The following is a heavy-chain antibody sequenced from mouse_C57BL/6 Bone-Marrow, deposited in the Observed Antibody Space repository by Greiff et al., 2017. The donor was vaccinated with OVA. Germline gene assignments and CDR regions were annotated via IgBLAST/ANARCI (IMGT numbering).Heavy chain of an antibody. CDR3: TREWVLTTVVAHWYFDV. D-gene: IGHD1-1*01. Sequence: EVQGVESGAGLVKPGGSLKLSCAASGFTFSSYAMSWVRQTPEKRLEWVAYISSGGDYIYYADTVKGRFTIARDNARNTLYLQMSSLKSEDTAMYYCTREWVLTTVVAHWYFDVWGTGTTVTVSS. V-gene: IGHV5-9-1*02. CDR2: ISSGGDYI. CDR1: GFTFSSYA. J-gene: IGHJ1*03.